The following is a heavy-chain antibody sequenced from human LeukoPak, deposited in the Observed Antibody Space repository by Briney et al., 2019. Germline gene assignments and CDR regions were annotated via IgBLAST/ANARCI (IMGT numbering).Heavy chain of an antibody. CDR1: GGSISSYY. J-gene: IGHJ4*02. Sequence: SETLSLTCTVSGGSISSYYWSWLRQPAGKGLEWIGRIYTSGSTNYNPSLKSRVTMSVDTSKNQFSLKLSSVTAADTAVYYCARGNYCSGGSCYHTVGVDYWGQGTLVTVSS. CDR2: IYTSGST. D-gene: IGHD2-15*01. CDR3: ARGNYCSGGSCYHTVGVDY. V-gene: IGHV4-4*07.